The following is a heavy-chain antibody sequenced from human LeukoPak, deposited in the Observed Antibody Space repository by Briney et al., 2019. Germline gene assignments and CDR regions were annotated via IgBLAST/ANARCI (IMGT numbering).Heavy chain of an antibody. CDR3: ARLRMSLMSGWTFDY. CDR2: IYYSGST. CDR1: GGSISSYY. V-gene: IGHV4-59*08. D-gene: IGHD6-19*01. J-gene: IGHJ4*02. Sequence: PSETLSLTCTVSGGSISSYYWSWIRQPPGKGLEWIGYIYYSGSTNYNPSLKSRVTISVDTSKNQFSLKLSSVTAADTAVYYCARLRMSLMSGWTFDYWGQGTLVTVSS.